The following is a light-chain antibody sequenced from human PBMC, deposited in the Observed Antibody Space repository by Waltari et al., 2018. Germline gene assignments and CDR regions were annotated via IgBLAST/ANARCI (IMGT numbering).Light chain of an antibody. CDR1: QSVIHNN. J-gene: IGKJ4*01. V-gene: IGKV3-20*01. CDR3: QQYAGTPIT. Sequence: EIVLTQSPGTLSLSPGERAPLPCRATQSVIHNNLAWYQQKGGQAPRLLIYGASSRATGIPDRFSGSGSGTDFTLSISRLEPEDYGVYYCQQYAGTPITFGGGTKVEI. CDR2: GAS.